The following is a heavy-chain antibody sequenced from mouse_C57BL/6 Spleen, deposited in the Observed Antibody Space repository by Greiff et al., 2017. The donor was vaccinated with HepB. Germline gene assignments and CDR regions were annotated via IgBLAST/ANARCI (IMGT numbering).Heavy chain of an antibody. Sequence: QVQLQQPGAELVKPGASVKLSCKASGYTFTSYWMQWVKQRPGQGLEWIGEIDPSDSYTNYNQKFKGKATLTVDTSSSTAYMQLSSLTSEDSAVYYCARQLRLRSLAYWGQGTLVTVSA. CDR3: ARQLRLRSLAY. CDR1: GYTFTSYW. V-gene: IGHV1-50*01. CDR2: IDPSDSYT. D-gene: IGHD3-2*02. J-gene: IGHJ3*01.